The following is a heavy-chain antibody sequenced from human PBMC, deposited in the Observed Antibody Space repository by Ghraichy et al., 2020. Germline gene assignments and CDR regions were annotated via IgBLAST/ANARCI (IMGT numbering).Heavy chain of an antibody. CDR1: GFTFGDYA. CDR2: IRSKAYGGTT. CDR3: TRDTPAVGSGSYYYYYGMDV. Sequence: GGSLRLSCTASGFTFGDYAMSWFRQAPGKGLEWVGFIRSKAYGGTTEYAASVKGRFTISRDDSKSIAYLQMNSLKTEDTAVYYCTRDTPAVGSGSYYYYYGMDVWGQGTTVTVSS. J-gene: IGHJ6*02. D-gene: IGHD3-10*01. V-gene: IGHV3-49*03.